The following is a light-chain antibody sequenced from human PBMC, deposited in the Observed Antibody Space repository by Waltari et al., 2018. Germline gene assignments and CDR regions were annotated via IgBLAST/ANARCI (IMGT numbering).Light chain of an antibody. J-gene: IGKJ1*01. CDR3: QNHERLPAT. Sequence: EVVLMQSPGTLSLSPGERATLSCRASQSVNKYLAWYQQRPGQAPRLLIYAASTRATGVPDRFSGSGFGTDFSLTISRLEPEDFAVYFCQNHERLPATFGQGTKVEIK. CDR2: AAS. V-gene: IGKV3-20*01. CDR1: QSVNKY.